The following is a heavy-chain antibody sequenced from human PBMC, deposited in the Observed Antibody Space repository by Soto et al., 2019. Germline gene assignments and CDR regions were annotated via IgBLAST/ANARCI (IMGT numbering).Heavy chain of an antibody. V-gene: IGHV4-39*01. Sequence: SETLSLTCTVSGGSISSSSYYWGWIRQPPRKGLEWIGSIYYSGSTYYNPSLKSRVTISVDTSKNQFSLKLSSVTAADTAVYYCARHPAPAYYYDSSGYYFDYWGQGTLVTVS. CDR2: IYYSGST. J-gene: IGHJ4*02. D-gene: IGHD3-22*01. CDR1: GGSISSSSYY. CDR3: ARHPAPAYYYDSSGYYFDY.